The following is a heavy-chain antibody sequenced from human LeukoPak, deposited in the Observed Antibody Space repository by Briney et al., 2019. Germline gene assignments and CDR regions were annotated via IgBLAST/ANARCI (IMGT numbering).Heavy chain of an antibody. CDR2: IYYSGST. J-gene: IGHJ4*02. CDR1: GGSISSSSYY. V-gene: IGHV4-39*01. CDR3: ARQDYYDSSGPDY. Sequence: PSETLSLTCTVSGGSISSSSYYWGWIRQPPGKGLEWIGSIYYSGSTYYNPSLKSRVTISVDTSKNQFSLKLSSVTAADTAVYYCARQDYYDSSGPDYWGQGTLVTVSS. D-gene: IGHD3-22*01.